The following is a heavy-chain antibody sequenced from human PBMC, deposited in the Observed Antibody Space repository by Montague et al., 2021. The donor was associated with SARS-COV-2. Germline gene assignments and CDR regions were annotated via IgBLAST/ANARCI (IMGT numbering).Heavy chain of an antibody. CDR3: ARHVDPCGGNRRNWYFDL. J-gene: IGHJ2*01. V-gene: IGHV4-39*01. D-gene: IGHD4-23*01. Sequence: SETLSLTCTVSGGSISSNLFYWGWIRQLPGKGLEWIGSISYSGSTYYNPSLKSRVTLSVDTSKNQFSLKLISLTAADTAMYYCARHVDPCGGNRRNWYFDLWGRATLVTVSS. CDR2: ISYSGST. CDR1: GGSISSNLFY.